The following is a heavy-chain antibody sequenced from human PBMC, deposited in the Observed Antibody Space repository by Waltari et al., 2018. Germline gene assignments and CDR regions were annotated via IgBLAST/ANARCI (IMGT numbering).Heavy chain of an antibody. Sequence: EVQVVESGGGLVQPGGSLKLSCATSGFGFSGSSIPWVRQNSGKGLEWVGRIRREPYNYATAYSASVKGRFTISRDDSKNTAFLQMNSLMTEDTAVYYCSGGEVTGTDFWGQGTLVTVSS. D-gene: IGHD6-19*01. V-gene: IGHV3-73*01. CDR2: IRREPYNYAT. CDR1: GFGFSGSS. J-gene: IGHJ4*02. CDR3: SGGEVTGTDF.